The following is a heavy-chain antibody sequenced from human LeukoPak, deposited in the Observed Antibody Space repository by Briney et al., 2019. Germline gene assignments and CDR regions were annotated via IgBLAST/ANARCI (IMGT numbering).Heavy chain of an antibody. CDR1: GGSISSSSYY. CDR3: ARDGDVGYIDY. V-gene: IGHV4-61*01. Sequence: SETLSLTCTVSGGSISSSSYYWGWTRQPPGKGLEWIGYIYYSGSTNYNPSLKSRVTISVDTSKNQFSLKLSSVTAADTAVYYCARDGDVGYIDYWGQGTLVTVSS. CDR2: IYYSGST. J-gene: IGHJ4*02. D-gene: IGHD2-2*02.